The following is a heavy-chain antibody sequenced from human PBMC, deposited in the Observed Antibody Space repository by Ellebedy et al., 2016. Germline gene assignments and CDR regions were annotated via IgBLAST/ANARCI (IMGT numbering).Heavy chain of an antibody. CDR2: IIPSVDVQ. D-gene: IGHD4-11*01. Sequence: ASVKVSCKFSGGAFSNYAISWVRQAPGQGLEWLGRIIPSVDVQTSAQRFQGRVTFTADRSTITAYMELSSLTSEDTAVYYCARDITVSQYYLDSWGQGTLVTVSS. CDR1: GGAFSNYA. CDR3: ARDITVSQYYLDS. J-gene: IGHJ4*02. V-gene: IGHV1-69*04.